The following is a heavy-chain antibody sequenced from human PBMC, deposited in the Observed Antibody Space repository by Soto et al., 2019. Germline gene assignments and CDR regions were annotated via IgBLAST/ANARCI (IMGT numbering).Heavy chain of an antibody. CDR1: GGSISSSNW. J-gene: IGHJ4*02. D-gene: IGHD3-22*01. CDR3: ARDLTYYDSSGYYSHYFDY. CDR2: IYHSGST. Sequence: SETLSLTCAVSGGSISSSNWWSWVRQPPGKGLEWIGEIYHSGSTNYNPSLKSRVTISVDKSKNQFSLKLSSVTAADTAVYYCARDLTYYDSSGYYSHYFDYWGQGTLVTVSS. V-gene: IGHV4-4*02.